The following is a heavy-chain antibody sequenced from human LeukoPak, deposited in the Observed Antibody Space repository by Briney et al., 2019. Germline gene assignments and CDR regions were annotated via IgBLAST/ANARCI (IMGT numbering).Heavy chain of an antibody. CDR2: ISGSGDST. D-gene: IGHD3-10*01. Sequence: GGSLRLSCAASGFIFSSYAMSWVRQAPGKGLEWVSAISGSGDSTYYADSVKGRFTISRDDSKNTLYLQLNSLRAEDTAVYYCAKDQGYYGSGSYKEYFQHWGQGTLVTVSS. J-gene: IGHJ1*01. CDR1: GFIFSSYA. V-gene: IGHV3-23*01. CDR3: AKDQGYYGSGSYKEYFQH.